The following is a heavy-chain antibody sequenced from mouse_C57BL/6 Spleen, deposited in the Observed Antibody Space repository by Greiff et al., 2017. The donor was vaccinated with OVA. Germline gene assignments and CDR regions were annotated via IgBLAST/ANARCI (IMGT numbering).Heavy chain of an antibody. V-gene: IGHV1-53*01. Sequence: QVQLQQPGTELVKPGASVKLSCKASGYTFTSYWMHWVKQRPGQGLEWIGIINPSNGGTNYNEKFKSKATLTVDKSSSTAYMQLSSLTSEDSAVDYCARKDWDWYYFDYWGQGTTLTVSS. CDR3: ARKDWDWYYFDY. CDR1: GYTFTSYW. CDR2: INPSNGGT. J-gene: IGHJ2*01. D-gene: IGHD4-1*01.